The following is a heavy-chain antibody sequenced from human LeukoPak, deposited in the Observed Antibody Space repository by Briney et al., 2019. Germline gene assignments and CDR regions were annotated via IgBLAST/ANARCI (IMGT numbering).Heavy chain of an antibody. J-gene: IGHJ3*02. CDR1: GYTFTSYG. D-gene: IGHD4-17*01. V-gene: IGHV1-18*01. Sequence: ASVKVSCTASGYTFTSYGISWVRQAPGQGLEWMGWISAYNGNTNYAQKLRGRVTMTTDTSTSTAYMELRSLRSDDTAVYYCARDLPGLRYRAADAFDIWGQGTMVTVSS. CDR2: ISAYNGNT. CDR3: ARDLPGLRYRAADAFDI.